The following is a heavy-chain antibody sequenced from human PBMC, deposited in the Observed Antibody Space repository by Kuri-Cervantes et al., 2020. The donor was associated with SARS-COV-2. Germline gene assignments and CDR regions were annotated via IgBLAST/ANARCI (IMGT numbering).Heavy chain of an antibody. CDR2: IIPILGTA. CDR3: ARDVHGGSCTNGVCHDDFDY. CDR1: GGTFSSYA. D-gene: IGHD2-8*01. V-gene: IGHV1-69*04. Sequence: SVKVSCKASGGTFSSYAISWVRQAPGQGLEWMGRIIPILGTANYAQKFQGRVTITADKSTSTAYMELSSLRSEDTAVHYCARDVHGGSCTNGVCHDDFDYWGQGTLVTDSS. J-gene: IGHJ4*02.